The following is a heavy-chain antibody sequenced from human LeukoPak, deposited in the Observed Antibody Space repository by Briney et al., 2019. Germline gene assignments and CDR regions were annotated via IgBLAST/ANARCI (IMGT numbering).Heavy chain of an antibody. V-gene: IGHV4-34*01. CDR1: GGSFSGYY. J-gene: IGHJ6*02. Sequence: SETLSLTCAVYGGSFSGYYWSWIRQPPGKGLEWIGEINHSGSTNYNPSLKSRVTISVDTSKNQFSLKLSSVTAADTAVYYCARDRVDSSGYYYYYGIDVWGQGTAVTVSS. CDR3: ARDRVDSSGYYYYYGIDV. CDR2: INHSGST. D-gene: IGHD3-22*01.